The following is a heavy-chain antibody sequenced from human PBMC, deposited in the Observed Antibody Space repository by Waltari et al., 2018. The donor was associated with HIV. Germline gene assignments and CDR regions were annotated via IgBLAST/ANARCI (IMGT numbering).Heavy chain of an antibody. CDR1: GFTFSSYS. J-gene: IGHJ4*02. CDR2: ISSSSSTI. Sequence: EVQLVESGGGLVQPGGSLRLSCAASGFTFSSYSMNWVRQAPGKGLEWVSYISSSSSTIYYTDSVKGRFTISRVNAKNSLYLQMNSLRAEDTAVYYCVTTGDFWSGYYVFDYWGQGTLVTVSS. D-gene: IGHD3-3*01. V-gene: IGHV3-48*04. CDR3: VTTGDFWSGYYVFDY.